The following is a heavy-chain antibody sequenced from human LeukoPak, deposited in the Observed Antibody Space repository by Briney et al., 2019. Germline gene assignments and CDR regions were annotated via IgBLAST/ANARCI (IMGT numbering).Heavy chain of an antibody. V-gene: IGHV3-30*02. Sequence: GGSLRLSCAASGFTFSSYWMHWVRQAPGKGLEWVAFIRYDGRNKYYADSVKGRFTVFRDNSRHTLYLQMNSLGPEDTAVYYCATLYDSAGYYRTPNDSWGQGTLVTVSS. D-gene: IGHD3-22*01. CDR2: IRYDGRNK. CDR3: ATLYDSAGYYRTPNDS. CDR1: GFTFSSYW. J-gene: IGHJ4*02.